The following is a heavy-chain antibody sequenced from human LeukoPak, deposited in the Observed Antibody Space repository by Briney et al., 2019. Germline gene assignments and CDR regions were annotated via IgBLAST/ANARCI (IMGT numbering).Heavy chain of an antibody. V-gene: IGHV4-59*13. Sequence: SETLSLTCTVSGGSISSYYWSWIRQPPGKGLGWIGYIYYSGSTNYSPSLKSRVTISVDTSKNQFSLKLSSVTAADTAVYYCARAYYYDSSEYYFDYWGQGTLVTVSS. CDR2: IYYSGST. J-gene: IGHJ4*02. CDR3: ARAYYYDSSEYYFDY. CDR1: GGSISSYY. D-gene: IGHD3-22*01.